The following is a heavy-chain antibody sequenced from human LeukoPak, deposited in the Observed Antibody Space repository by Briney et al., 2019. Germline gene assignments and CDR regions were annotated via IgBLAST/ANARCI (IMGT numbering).Heavy chain of an antibody. CDR2: IYTRGST. D-gene: IGHD2-15*01. CDR3: ARGRYCSADICSGGDAFDI. CDR1: GGSINNYY. V-gene: IGHV4-4*07. Sequence: SETLSLTSTVAGGSINNYYWSWIRQPAGKLLEWIGRIYTRGSTNYNPSLKSRVTMSVDTSKNQFSLKLSSVTAADTAVYYCARGRYCSADICSGGDAFDIWGQGTMVSVSS. J-gene: IGHJ3*02.